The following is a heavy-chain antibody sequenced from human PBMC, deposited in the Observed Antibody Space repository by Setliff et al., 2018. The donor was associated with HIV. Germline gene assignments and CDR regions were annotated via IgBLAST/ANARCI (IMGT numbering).Heavy chain of an antibody. CDR1: GFTFDDYA. Sequence: GGSLRLSCATSGFTFDDYALHWVRQAPGKGLEWVSGIKWSTNRIRYADSVKGRFTISRDSAKNFLYLQMNSLTTEDTAIYYCARKLRPGHGVDVWGQGTTVTVSS. V-gene: IGHV3-9*01. D-gene: IGHD3-10*01. CDR3: ARKLRPGHGVDV. CDR2: IKWSTNRI. J-gene: IGHJ6*02.